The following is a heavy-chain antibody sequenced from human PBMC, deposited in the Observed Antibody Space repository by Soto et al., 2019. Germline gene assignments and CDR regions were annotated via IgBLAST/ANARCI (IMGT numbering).Heavy chain of an antibody. Sequence: GGSLRLSCAAPGFTFSSYAMHWVRQAPGKGLEYVSAISSNGGSTYYANSVKGRFTISRDNSKNTLYLQMGSLRAEDMAVYYCAGDNWEVAEAFDIWGQGTMVTVSS. J-gene: IGHJ3*02. V-gene: IGHV3-64*01. CDR2: ISSNGGST. CDR3: AGDNWEVAEAFDI. D-gene: IGHD7-27*01. CDR1: GFTFSSYA.